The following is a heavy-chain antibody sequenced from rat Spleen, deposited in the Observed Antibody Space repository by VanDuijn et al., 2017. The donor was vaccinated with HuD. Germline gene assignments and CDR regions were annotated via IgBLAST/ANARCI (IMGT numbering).Heavy chain of an antibody. CDR2: IDDEGSRT. V-gene: IGHV5-17*01. CDR1: GFTFSNYA. D-gene: IGHD5-1*01. Sequence: EVQLVESGGGLVQPGRSLKLSCAASGFTFSNYAMAWVRQAPKKGLEWVATIDDEGSRTFYRDSVKGRFTISRDNAKSTQYLQMDSLRSEDTATYYCARTLGGGFDYWGQGVMVTVSS. J-gene: IGHJ2*01. CDR3: ARTLGGGFDY.